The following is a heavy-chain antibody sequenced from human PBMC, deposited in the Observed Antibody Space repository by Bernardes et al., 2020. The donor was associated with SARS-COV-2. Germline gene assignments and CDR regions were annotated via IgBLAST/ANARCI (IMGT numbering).Heavy chain of an antibody. CDR1: GGSISSYY. D-gene: IGHD4-17*01. J-gene: IGHJ6*02. Sequence: SETLSLTCTVSGGSISSYYWSWIRQPPGKGLEWIGYIYYSGSTNYNPSLKSRVTISVDTSKNQFSLKLSSVTAADTAVYYCARGRTVTYPYYYYGMDVWGQGTTVTVSS. V-gene: IGHV4-59*01. CDR3: ARGRTVTYPYYYYGMDV. CDR2: IYYSGST.